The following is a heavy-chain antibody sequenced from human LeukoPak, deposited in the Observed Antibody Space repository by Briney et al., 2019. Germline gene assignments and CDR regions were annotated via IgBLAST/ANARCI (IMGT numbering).Heavy chain of an antibody. CDR2: IGNDENNK. Sequence: GGSLRLSCAASGFTFSSYGMHWVRQAPGKGLEWVAFIGNDENNKKFGDSLKGRFTISRDNSKSTVYLQMNSLGVEDTAVYYCAKDNYRYVDYWGQGTLVIVSS. J-gene: IGHJ4*02. V-gene: IGHV3-30*02. CDR3: AKDNYRYVDY. CDR1: GFTFSSYG. D-gene: IGHD3-16*02.